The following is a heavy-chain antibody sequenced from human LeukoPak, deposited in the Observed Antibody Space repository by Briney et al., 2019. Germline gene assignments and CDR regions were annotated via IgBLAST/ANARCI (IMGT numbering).Heavy chain of an antibody. J-gene: IGHJ6*02. CDR2: IYPGDSDT. V-gene: IGHV5-51*01. CDR1: GYSFTSYW. CDR3: ARLDDNYYTMDF. Sequence: GESLTISCQGFGYSFTSYWIAWVRQMPGKGLERMGIIYPGDSDTTYTPAFQGQVTISVDKSIRTAYLQWSSLNASDTAMYYCARLDDNYYTMDFWGQGTTVTVSS. D-gene: IGHD5-24*01.